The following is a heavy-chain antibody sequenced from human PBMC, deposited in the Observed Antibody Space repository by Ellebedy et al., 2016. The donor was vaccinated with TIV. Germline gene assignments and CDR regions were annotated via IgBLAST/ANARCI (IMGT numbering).Heavy chain of an antibody. Sequence: GESLKISCEGLGYSFSTYWIGWVRQMPGKGLEWMGIIHPPDSNTRYSPSFQGQVTISADKSISTAYLQWSSLKASDTAMYFCTRRADGYDYWGQGTLVTVSS. D-gene: IGHD6-25*01. J-gene: IGHJ4*02. V-gene: IGHV5-51*01. CDR2: IHPPDSNT. CDR1: GYSFSTYW. CDR3: TRRADGYDY.